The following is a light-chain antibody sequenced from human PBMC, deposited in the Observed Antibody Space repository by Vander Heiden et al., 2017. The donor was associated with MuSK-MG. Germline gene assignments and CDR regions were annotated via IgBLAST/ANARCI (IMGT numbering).Light chain of an antibody. J-gene: IGKJ1*01. CDR2: GAS. Sequence: DIVFTHPPGSLSLSPGERATLSCRASQSVSSSYLAWFQQKPGQAPRLLIYGASSRATGIPDRFSGSGSGTDFTLTISRLEPEDFAVYYCQQYGSPWTFGQGTKVEIK. V-gene: IGKV3-20*01. CDR1: QSVSSSY. CDR3: QQYGSPWT.